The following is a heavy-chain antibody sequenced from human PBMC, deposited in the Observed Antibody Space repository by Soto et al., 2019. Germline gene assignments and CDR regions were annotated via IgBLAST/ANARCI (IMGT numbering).Heavy chain of an antibody. CDR1: GGSICSPY. D-gene: IGHD3-9*01. CDR3: AREGFLTGYLNWFDP. J-gene: IGHJ5*02. CDR2: IYYSGST. Sequence: TETLSLTCPVSGGSICSPYWSWIRKHPGKGLEWIGYIYYSGSTNYNPSLKSRVTISVDTSKNQFSLKLSSVTAADTAVYYCAREGFLTGYLNWFDPWGQGTLVTVS. V-gene: IGHV4-59*11.